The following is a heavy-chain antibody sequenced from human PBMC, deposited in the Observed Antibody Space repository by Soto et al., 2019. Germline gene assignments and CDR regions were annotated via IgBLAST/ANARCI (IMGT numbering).Heavy chain of an antibody. CDR2: IYPGVSDT. J-gene: IGHJ6*03. Sequence: PGESLKISCKGSGYGFTSYWIGWVRQMPGKGLEWMGIIYPGVSDTRYSPSFQGQATISADKSISTAYLQWSSLKASDTAMYYCARSCGYSYGPYYYYMDVWGKGTTVTVSS. D-gene: IGHD5-18*01. CDR1: GYGFTSYW. CDR3: ARSCGYSYGPYYYYMDV. V-gene: IGHV5-51*01.